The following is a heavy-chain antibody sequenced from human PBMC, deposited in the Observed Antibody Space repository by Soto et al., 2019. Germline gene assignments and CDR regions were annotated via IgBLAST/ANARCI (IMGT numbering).Heavy chain of an antibody. Sequence: SETLSLTCAVSGGSISSSNWWSWVRQPPGKGLEWIGKIYHSGSTNYNPSLKSRVTISVDTSKNQFSLKLSSVTAADTAIYYCARRYGYAFDIWGQGTMVTVSS. CDR2: IYHSGST. J-gene: IGHJ3*02. CDR3: ARRYGYAFDI. CDR1: GGSISSSNW. V-gene: IGHV4-4*02. D-gene: IGHD5-18*01.